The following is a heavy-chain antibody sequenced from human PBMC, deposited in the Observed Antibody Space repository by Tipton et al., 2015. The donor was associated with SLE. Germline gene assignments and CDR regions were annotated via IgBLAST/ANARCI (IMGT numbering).Heavy chain of an antibody. Sequence: TLSLTCTVSGGSISSYYWSWIRQPPGKGLEWIGYIYYSGSTNYNPSLKSRVTISVDTSKNQFSLKLSSVTAADTAVYYCAALNIVVVSAPYMDVWGKGTTVTVSS. CDR1: GGSISSYY. CDR2: IYYSGST. CDR3: AALNIVVVSAPYMDV. J-gene: IGHJ6*03. D-gene: IGHD2-2*01. V-gene: IGHV4-59*01.